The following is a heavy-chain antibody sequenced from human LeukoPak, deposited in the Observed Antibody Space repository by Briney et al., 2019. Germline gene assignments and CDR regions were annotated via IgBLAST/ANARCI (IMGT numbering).Heavy chain of an antibody. CDR2: YGDGST. J-gene: IGHJ3*02. CDR1: AFTVSTNY. Sequence: GGSLRLSCVPSAFTVSTNYMIWVRQAPGKGLEWVSLYGDGSTYYADSVKGRVTISRDNSKNTVFLQVNSLRAEDTALYYCARINYRAFSIWGQGTMVTVSS. CDR3: ARINYRAFSI. V-gene: IGHV3-66*01. D-gene: IGHD4-11*01.